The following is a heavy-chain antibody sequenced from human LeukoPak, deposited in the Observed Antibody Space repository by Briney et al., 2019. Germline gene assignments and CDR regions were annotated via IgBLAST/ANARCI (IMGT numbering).Heavy chain of an antibody. CDR3: ARDGSFYFLYYFDF. J-gene: IGHJ4*02. Sequence: GGSLRLSCAASGFTFSSYWMHWVRQAPGKGLVWVSRINSDGSTTNYADSVKGRFTISRDNAKNTLYLQMNSLRAEDTAVYYCARDGSFYFLYYFDFWGQGTLVSVSS. D-gene: IGHD2-15*01. CDR2: INSDGSTT. CDR1: GFTFSSYW. V-gene: IGHV3-74*01.